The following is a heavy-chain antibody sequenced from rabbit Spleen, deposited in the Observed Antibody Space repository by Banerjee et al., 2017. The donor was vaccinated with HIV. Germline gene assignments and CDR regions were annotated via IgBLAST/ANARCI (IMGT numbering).Heavy chain of an antibody. CDR1: GFTISSSYW. Sequence: QSLEESGGDLVKPGASLTLTCTASGFTISSSYWICWVRQAPGKGLEWIACIYGGGGGYTNYASWARGRFTISKASSTTVTLQMTSLTAADTATYFCARDLASVVGWNFGLWGQGTLVTVS. CDR2: IYGGGGGYT. J-gene: IGHJ4*01. D-gene: IGHD3-1*01. V-gene: IGHV1S40*01. CDR3: ARDLASVVGWNFGL.